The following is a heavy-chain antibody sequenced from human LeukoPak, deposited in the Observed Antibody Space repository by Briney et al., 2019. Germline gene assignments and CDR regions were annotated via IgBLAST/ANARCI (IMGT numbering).Heavy chain of an antibody. D-gene: IGHD3-22*01. CDR3: ARVMSAGYYDSSGNFDY. CDR2: IKQDGSEK. CDR1: GFTFSSYW. V-gene: IGHV3-7*01. J-gene: IGHJ4*02. Sequence: GGSLRLSCAASGFTFSSYWMSWVRQAPGKGLEWVANIKQDGSEKYYVDSVKGRFTISRDNAKNSLYLQMNSLRAEDTAVYYCARVMSAGYYDSSGNFDYWGQGTLVTVSS.